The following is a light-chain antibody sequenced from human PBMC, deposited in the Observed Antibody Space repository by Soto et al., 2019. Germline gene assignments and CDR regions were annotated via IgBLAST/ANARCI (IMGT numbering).Light chain of an antibody. CDR2: RVT. CDR1: SSDIGGYDY. V-gene: IGLV2-14*01. Sequence: QSALTQPASVSGSPGQSITISCTGTSSDIGGYDYVSWFQQHPGKAPKLIISRVTNRPSGVSNRFSGSKSGNTASLTISGLQAGDEAVYFCSSYTRSTTWVFGGGTKLTVL. CDR3: SSYTRSTTWV. J-gene: IGLJ3*02.